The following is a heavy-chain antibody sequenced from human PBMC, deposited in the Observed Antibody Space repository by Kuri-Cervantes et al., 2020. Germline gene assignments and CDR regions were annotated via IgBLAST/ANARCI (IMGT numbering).Heavy chain of an antibody. CDR3: ARLGRAFDY. J-gene: IGHJ4*02. Sequence: SETLSLTCAVSGGSISSYYWSWIWQPPGKGLEYIGYIYYSGSTNYNPSLKSRVTISTDTSKNQFSLKLSSVTAADTAVYYCARLGRAFDYWGQGTLVTVSS. CDR1: GGSISSYY. CDR2: IYYSGST. V-gene: IGHV4-59*01. D-gene: IGHD5-24*01.